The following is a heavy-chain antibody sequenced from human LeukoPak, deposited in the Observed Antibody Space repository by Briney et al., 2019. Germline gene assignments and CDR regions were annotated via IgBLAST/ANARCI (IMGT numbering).Heavy chain of an antibody. D-gene: IGHD3-10*01. Sequence: GGALRLSCAASEFTFSTFTMSWLRQAAGRGLEWVASITGDGENTYSADSVKGRFSISRDNSKDMLFLQMSSLRVDDTAIYFCAKSSGSSQKGFDPWGQGTLVTVSS. CDR3: AKSSGSSQKGFDP. J-gene: IGHJ5*02. CDR1: EFTFSTFT. V-gene: IGHV3-23*01. CDR2: ITGDGENT.